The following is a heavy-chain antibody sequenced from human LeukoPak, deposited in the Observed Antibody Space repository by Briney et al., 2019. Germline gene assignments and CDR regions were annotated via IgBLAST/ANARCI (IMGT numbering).Heavy chain of an antibody. D-gene: IGHD1-26*01. Sequence: PSQTLSLTCSVSGDSISSGSDYWSWIRRPAGKGLEWIGRIYTSGSTNYNPSLKRRVTISVDTYKNQFSLKLSSVTAADTAVYYCARDRIVGATGRWFDPWGQGTLVTVSS. V-gene: IGHV4-61*02. J-gene: IGHJ5*02. CDR2: IYTSGST. CDR1: GDSISSGSDY. CDR3: ARDRIVGATGRWFDP.